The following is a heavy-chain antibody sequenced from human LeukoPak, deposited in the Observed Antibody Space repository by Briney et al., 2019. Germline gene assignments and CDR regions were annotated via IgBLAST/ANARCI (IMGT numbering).Heavy chain of an antibody. V-gene: IGHV4-61*01. CDR3: ARSSGGMYNYYYMDV. CDR2: QYYSGSP. J-gene: IGHJ6*03. Sequence: PSETLSLTCSVSGASLSSGTYYWNWIRQPPGKGLEWIAYQYYSGSPIYNPSLRSRVTIPVDTSRDQFSLKVTSVTAADTAIYYCARSSGGMYNYYYMDVWGKGTTVTVSS. CDR1: GASLSSGTYY. D-gene: IGHD1-26*01.